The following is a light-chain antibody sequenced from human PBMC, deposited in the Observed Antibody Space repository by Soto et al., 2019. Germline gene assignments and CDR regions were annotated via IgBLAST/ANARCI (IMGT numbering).Light chain of an antibody. Sequence: DVQMAQSPSFLSASVGDRFTITCQASRNINNFVNWFQKKPGTAPKLLIYDASTLKPGVPSRLSGSGSGTDFRLTISSMTPEDFATYYCQQSDDIPTFGQGTRLEIK. CDR1: RNINNF. CDR2: DAS. J-gene: IGKJ5*01. CDR3: QQSDDIPT. V-gene: IGKV1-33*01.